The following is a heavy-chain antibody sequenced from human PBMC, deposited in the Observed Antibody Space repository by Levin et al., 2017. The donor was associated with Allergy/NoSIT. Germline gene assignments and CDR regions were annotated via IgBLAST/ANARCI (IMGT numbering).Heavy chain of an antibody. V-gene: IGHV3-49*03. D-gene: IGHD5-18*01. Sequence: GGSLRLSCTASGFTFGDYAMSWFRQAPGKGLEWVGFIRSKAYGGTTEYAASVKGRFTISRDDSKSIAYLQMNSLKTEDTAVYYCTRDGFYTANDAFDIWGQGTMVTVSS. CDR2: IRSKAYGGTT. J-gene: IGHJ3*02. CDR1: GFTFGDYA. CDR3: TRDGFYTANDAFDI.